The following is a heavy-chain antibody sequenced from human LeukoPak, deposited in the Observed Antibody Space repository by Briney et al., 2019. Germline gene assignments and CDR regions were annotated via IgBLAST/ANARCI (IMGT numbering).Heavy chain of an antibody. J-gene: IGHJ4*02. Sequence: SQTLSLTCAISGDSFSSNNAAWNWIRQSPSRGFEWLGRTYFRSKGYNDYAASVKSRITVNPDTSKNHFSLQLSSVTPEDTAVYYCARTYGGNCDYWGQGTLVTVSS. V-gene: IGHV6-1*01. CDR3: ARTYGGNCDY. CDR2: TYFRSKGYN. CDR1: GDSFSSNNAA. D-gene: IGHD4-23*01.